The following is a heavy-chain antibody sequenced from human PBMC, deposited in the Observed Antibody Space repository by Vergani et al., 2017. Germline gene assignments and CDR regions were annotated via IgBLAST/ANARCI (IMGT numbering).Heavy chain of an antibody. V-gene: IGHV4-59*01. J-gene: IGHJ5*02. CDR3: ARVVSFGVVRVGWFDP. CDR2: IYYSGST. CDR1: GGSISSYY. D-gene: IGHD3-3*01. Sequence: QVQLQESGPGLVKPSETLSLTCTVSGGSISSYYWSWIRQPPGKGLEWIGYIYYSGSTNYNPSLKSRVTISVDTSKNQFSLKLSSVTAADTAVYYCARVVSFGVVRVGWFDPWGQGTQVTVSS.